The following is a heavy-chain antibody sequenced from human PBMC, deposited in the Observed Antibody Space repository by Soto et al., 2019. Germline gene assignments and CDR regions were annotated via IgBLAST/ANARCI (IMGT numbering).Heavy chain of an antibody. Sequence: SETLSLTCTVSGGSISSSSYYWGWIRQPPGKGLEWIGSIYYSGSTYYNPSLKSRVTISVDTSKNQFSLKLSSVTAADTAVYYCARGPYGSGSGEDFDLRGRGTLVTGSS. V-gene: IGHV4-39*01. J-gene: IGHJ2*01. CDR3: ARGPYGSGSGEDFDL. D-gene: IGHD3-10*01. CDR2: IYYSGST. CDR1: GGSISSSSYY.